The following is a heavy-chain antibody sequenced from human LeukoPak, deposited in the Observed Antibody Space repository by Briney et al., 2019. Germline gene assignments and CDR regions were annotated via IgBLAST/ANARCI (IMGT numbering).Heavy chain of an antibody. CDR1: GFTFSSYG. CDR2: ISYDGSNK. D-gene: IGHD6-19*01. CDR3: ARVFGQWLVSFDV. V-gene: IGHV3-30*03. Sequence: GRSLRLSCAASGFTFSSYGMHWVRQAPGKGLEWVAVISYDGSNKYYADSVKGRFTISRDNSKNTLYLQMNSLRADDTAVYYCARVFGQWLVSFDVWGRGTMVTVSS. J-gene: IGHJ3*01.